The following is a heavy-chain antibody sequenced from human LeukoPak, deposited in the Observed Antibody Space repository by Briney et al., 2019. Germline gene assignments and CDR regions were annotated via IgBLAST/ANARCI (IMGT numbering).Heavy chain of an antibody. Sequence: GGSLRLSCAASGFTFSSYGMHWVRQAPGKGLEWVAFIRFDGSIKYYAESVKGRFTISRDNSKNTLYVQMNSLRDEDTAVYYCAKEGALRGPENYITWLLETTGGQGPLATVS. CDR1: GFTFSSYG. D-gene: IGHD3-10*01. J-gene: IGHJ4*02. V-gene: IGHV3-30*02. CDR3: AKEGALRGPENYITWLLETT. CDR2: IRFDGSIK.